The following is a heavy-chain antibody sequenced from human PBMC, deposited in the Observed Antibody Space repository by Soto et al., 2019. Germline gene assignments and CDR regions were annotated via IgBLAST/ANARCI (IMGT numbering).Heavy chain of an antibody. CDR1: GFTFSCYV. J-gene: IGHJ4*02. CDR2: ISYDGSNK. V-gene: IGHV3-30*03. CDR3: AMSGWEQWLASFDY. Sequence: GGSLRLSCAASGFTFSCYVMHWVRQAPGKGLEWVAVISYDGSNKYYADSVKGRFTISRDNSKNTLYLQMNSLRAEDTAVYYCAMSGWEQWLASFDYWGQGTLVTVSS. D-gene: IGHD6-19*01.